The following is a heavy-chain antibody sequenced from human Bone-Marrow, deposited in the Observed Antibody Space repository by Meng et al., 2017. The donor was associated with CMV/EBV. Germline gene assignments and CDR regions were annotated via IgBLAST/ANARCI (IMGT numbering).Heavy chain of an antibody. CDR3: ARSVAAADFSPGY. CDR1: GLTFSCYG. CDR2: ISSTSSYI. Sequence: VSGLTFSCYGMTWVRQAPGKALEWVSCISSTSSYIYYADSMKGRFIISRDNAKNSLYLQINSLRAEDTAVYYCARSVAAADFSPGYWGQGTLVTVSS. D-gene: IGHD6-13*01. V-gene: IGHV3-21*01. J-gene: IGHJ4*02.